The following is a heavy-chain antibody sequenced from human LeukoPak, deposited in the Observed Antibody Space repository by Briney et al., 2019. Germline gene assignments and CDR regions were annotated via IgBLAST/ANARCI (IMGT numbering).Heavy chain of an antibody. CDR2: ISSSGSTI. V-gene: IGHV3-11*01. CDR1: GFTFSDYY. D-gene: IGHD6-19*01. CDR3: ARDSGHSSGWFFDY. J-gene: IGHJ4*02. Sequence: PGGSLRLSCAAPGFTFSDYYMSWIRQAPGKGLEWVSYISSSGSTIYYADSVKGRFTISRDNAKNSLYLQMNSLRAEDAAVYYCARDSGHSSGWFFDYWGQGTLVTVSS.